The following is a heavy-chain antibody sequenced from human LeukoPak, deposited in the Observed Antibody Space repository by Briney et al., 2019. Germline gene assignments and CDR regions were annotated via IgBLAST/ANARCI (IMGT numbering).Heavy chain of an antibody. CDR2: ISDSGGST. J-gene: IGHJ4*02. D-gene: IGHD3-10*01. CDR1: GFTFSSYA. CDR3: AKDDYGSGSYYVDY. V-gene: IGHV3-23*01. Sequence: GGSLRLSCAASGFTFSSYAMRWVRQAPGKGLEWVSAISDSGGSTYYADSVKGRFTISRDNSKNTLYLQMNSLRAEDTAVYYCAKDDYGSGSYYVDYWGQGTLVTVSS.